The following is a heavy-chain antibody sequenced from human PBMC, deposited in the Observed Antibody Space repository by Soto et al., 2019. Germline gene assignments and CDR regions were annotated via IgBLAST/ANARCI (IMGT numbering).Heavy chain of an antibody. CDR3: ATRSPRLSRLYNGMDV. CDR1: GYTLTELS. V-gene: IGHV1-24*01. J-gene: IGHJ6*02. Sequence: QVQLVQSGAEVKKPGASVKVSCKVSGYTLTELSMHWGRQAPGTGQEWMGGLDPEDGETTYAQKFQGSVTMTEDTSTDPAYMERSSLRSEDTAMYYCATRSPRLSRLYNGMDVLGQGTTVTVSS. CDR2: LDPEDGET.